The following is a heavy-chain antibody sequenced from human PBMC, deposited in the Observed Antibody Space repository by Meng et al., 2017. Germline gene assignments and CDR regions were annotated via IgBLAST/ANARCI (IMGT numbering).Heavy chain of an antibody. CDR2: IFHSGTT. CDR3: ARGYGGLDY. CDR1: GGSVSSGGYS. D-gene: IGHD3-10*01. V-gene: IGHV4-30-2*01. Sequence: QVQLQESGPGVVKPSETLSLTCSVSGGSVSSGGYSWNWIRQPPGKGLEWIGYIFHSGTTYYNPSLESRVTISIDTSKNQFSLKVTSATAADTAVYYCARGYGGLDYWGQGTLVTVSS. J-gene: IGHJ4*02.